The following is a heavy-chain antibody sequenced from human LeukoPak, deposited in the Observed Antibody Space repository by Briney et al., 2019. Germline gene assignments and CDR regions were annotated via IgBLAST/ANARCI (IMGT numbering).Heavy chain of an antibody. CDR2: FYTSGST. CDR3: ARPLDTTLFNPFDI. D-gene: IGHD5-18*01. V-gene: IGHV4-4*07. Sequence: SETLSLTCTVSGHSISSYYWGWIRQPAGRGLEWIGRFYTSGSTNYNPSLKSRVTMSVDTSKNQFSLRLSSVTAADTAVYYCARPLDTTLFNPFDIWGQGTMVTVSS. CDR1: GHSISSYY. J-gene: IGHJ3*02.